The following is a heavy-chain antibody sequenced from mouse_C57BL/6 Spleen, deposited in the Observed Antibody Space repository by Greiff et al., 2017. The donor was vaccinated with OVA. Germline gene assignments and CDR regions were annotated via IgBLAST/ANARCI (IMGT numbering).Heavy chain of an antibody. CDR2: ISYDGSN. Sequence: EESGPGLVKPSQSLSLTCSVTGYSITSGYYWNWIRQFPGNKLEWMGYISYDGSNNYNPSLKNRISITRDTSKNQFFLKLNSVTTEDTATYYCARVAYWYFDVWGTGTTVTVSS. J-gene: IGHJ1*03. CDR1: GYSITSGYY. V-gene: IGHV3-6*01. CDR3: ARVAYWYFDV.